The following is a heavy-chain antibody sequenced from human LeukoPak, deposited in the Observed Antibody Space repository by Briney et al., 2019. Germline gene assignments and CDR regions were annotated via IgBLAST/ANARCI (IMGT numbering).Heavy chain of an antibody. V-gene: IGHV4-34*01. CDR2: INHSGGT. J-gene: IGHJ4*02. D-gene: IGHD3-10*01. CDR3: ARGVDYYGV. Sequence: SETLSLTCAVYGGSFSGYSWNWIRQPPVKGLEWIGEINHSGGTNYNPSLKSRVTISVDTSKKQFSLKLSSVTAADTAVYYCARGVDYYGVWGQGALVTVSS. CDR1: GGSFSGYS.